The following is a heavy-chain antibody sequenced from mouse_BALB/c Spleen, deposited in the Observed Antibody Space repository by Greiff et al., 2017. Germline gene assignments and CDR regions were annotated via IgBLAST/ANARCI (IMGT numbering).Heavy chain of an antibody. J-gene: IGHJ3*01. CDR3: ARKELGGAWFAY. Sequence: VQLQQSGAELARPGASVKLSCKASGYTFTDYYINWVKQRTGQGLEWIGEIYPGSGNTYYNEKFKGKATLTADKSSSTAYMQLSSLTSEDSAVYFCARKELGGAWFAYWGQGTPVTVSA. CDR1: GYTFTDYY. V-gene: IGHV1-77*01. D-gene: IGHD4-1*01. CDR2: IYPGSGNT.